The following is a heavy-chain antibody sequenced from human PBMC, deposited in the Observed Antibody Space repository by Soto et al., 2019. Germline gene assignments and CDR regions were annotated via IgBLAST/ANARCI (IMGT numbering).Heavy chain of an antibody. CDR3: ARLTTSSGGSLFDY. D-gene: IGHD1-1*01. J-gene: IGHJ4*02. V-gene: IGHV4-61*01. CDR2: IYYTGTT. CDR1: GGSVSSSFFY. Sequence: SETLSLTCTVSGGSVSSSFFYWSWVRQPPGQRLEWIGYIYYTGTTNYNPSLASRVAMSVDTSKKQFTLNLRSLTAADTARYYCARLTTSSGGSLFDYWGQGTLVTVSS.